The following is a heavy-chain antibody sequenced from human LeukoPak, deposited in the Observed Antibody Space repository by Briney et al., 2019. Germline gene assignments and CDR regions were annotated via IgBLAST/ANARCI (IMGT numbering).Heavy chain of an antibody. V-gene: IGHV3-30*04. Sequence: GGSLRLSCAASGFTFSSYAMHWVRQAPGEGLEWVAVISYDGSNKYYADSVKGRFTISRDNSKDTLYLQMNSLRAEDTAVYYCARDLDDYGDPTWPDYWGQGTLVTVSS. D-gene: IGHD4-17*01. CDR2: ISYDGSNK. CDR1: GFTFSSYA. J-gene: IGHJ4*02. CDR3: ARDLDDYGDPTWPDY.